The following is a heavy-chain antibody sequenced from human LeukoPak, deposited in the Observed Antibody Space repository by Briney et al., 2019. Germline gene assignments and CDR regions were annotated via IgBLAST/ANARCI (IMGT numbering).Heavy chain of an antibody. V-gene: IGHV4-34*01. J-gene: IGHJ4*02. D-gene: IGHD3-10*01. CDR3: ARTHRYGSGRRFFDY. CDR2: INHRGST. Sequence: PSETLSLTCAVYGGSFSGYYWSWIRQPPGKGVEWSGEINHRGSTNYNPSLKSRVTISVDTSKNQFSLKLSSVTAADTAVYYCARTHRYGSGRRFFDYWGQGTLVTVSS. CDR1: GGSFSGYY.